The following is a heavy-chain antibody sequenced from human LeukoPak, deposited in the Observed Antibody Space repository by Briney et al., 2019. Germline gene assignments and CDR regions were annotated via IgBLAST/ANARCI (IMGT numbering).Heavy chain of an antibody. J-gene: IGHJ4*02. CDR1: GFAFSSYW. CDR2: ISGDGTTT. Sequence: PGGSLRHSCAASGFAFSSYWMLWVRQAPGKGLVWVSRISGDGTTTTYADSVKGRFTISRDNAKNILYLQMNSLRAEDTAIYYCARSQFDYWGQGILVTVSS. CDR3: ARSQFDY. V-gene: IGHV3-74*01.